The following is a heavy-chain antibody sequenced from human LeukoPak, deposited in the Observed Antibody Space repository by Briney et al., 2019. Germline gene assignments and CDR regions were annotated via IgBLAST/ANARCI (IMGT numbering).Heavy chain of an antibody. CDR2: ISGSGSTI. V-gene: IGHV3-11*01. D-gene: IGHD2-2*01. CDR1: GFTFSDYY. Sequence: PGGSLRLSCAASGFTFSDYYMSWIRQAPGKGLEWVSYISGSGSTIYYADSVKGRFTISRDNAKNSLYLQMNSLRAEDTAVYYCARFIVVVPAARDNWFDPWGQGTLVTVSS. J-gene: IGHJ5*02. CDR3: ARFIVVVPAARDNWFDP.